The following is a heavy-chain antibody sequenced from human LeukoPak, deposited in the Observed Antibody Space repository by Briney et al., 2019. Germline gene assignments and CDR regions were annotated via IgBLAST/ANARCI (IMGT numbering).Heavy chain of an antibody. CDR1: GGTFSSYA. CDR2: IISIFGTA. CDR3: ARDPPSGSYNWFDP. D-gene: IGHD1-26*01. J-gene: IGHJ5*02. Sequence: GASVKVSCKASGGTFSSYAISWVRQAPGQELEWMGGIISIFGTANYAQKFQGRVTITADESTSTAYMELSSLRSEDTAVYYCARDPPSGSYNWFDPWGQGTLVTVSS. V-gene: IGHV1-69*13.